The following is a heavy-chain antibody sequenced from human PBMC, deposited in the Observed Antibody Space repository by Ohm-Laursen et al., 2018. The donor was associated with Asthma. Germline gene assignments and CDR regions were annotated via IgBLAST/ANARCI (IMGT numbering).Heavy chain of an antibody. CDR2: ISSDGSHK. V-gene: IGHV3-30-3*02. J-gene: IGHJ4*02. D-gene: IGHD6-19*01. Sequence: SLRLSCAASGFTFSIYSMHWVRQAPGKGLEWVAVISSDGSHKYYADSVKGRVTISRDNSKNTLYLQMNSLRAEDTAVYYCAKTPQPGIAVAGTQHFYFDYWGQGTLVTVSS. CDR3: AKTPQPGIAVAGTQHFYFDY. CDR1: GFTFSIYS.